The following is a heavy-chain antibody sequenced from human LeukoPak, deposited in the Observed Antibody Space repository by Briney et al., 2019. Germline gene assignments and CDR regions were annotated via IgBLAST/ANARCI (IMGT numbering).Heavy chain of an antibody. V-gene: IGHV3-23*01. CDR3: ARGLRSSSWYGVDDDDY. D-gene: IGHD6-13*01. J-gene: IGHJ4*02. Sequence: PGGSLRLSCAASGFTFSTYAMSWVRQAPGKGLAWVASVKSDGAGTHYADSVKGRFTISRDNSKNTLYLQMNSLRAEDTAVYYCARGLRSSSWYGVDDDDYWGQGTLVTVSS. CDR2: VKSDGAGT. CDR1: GFTFSTYA.